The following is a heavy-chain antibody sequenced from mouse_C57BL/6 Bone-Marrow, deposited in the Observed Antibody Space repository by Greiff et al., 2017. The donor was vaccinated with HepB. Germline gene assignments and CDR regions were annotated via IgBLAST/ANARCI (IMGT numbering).Heavy chain of an antibody. D-gene: IGHD1-1*01. V-gene: IGHV1-15*01. CDR2: IDPETGGN. J-gene: IGHJ3*01. CDR1: GYTFTDYE. Sequence: QVQLKESGAELVRPGASVTLSCKASGYTFTDYEMHWVKQTPVHGLEWIGAIDPETGGNADNQKFKGKAILTADKSSSTAYMELRSLTSEDSAVYYCTRYGRDAYWGQGTLVTVSA. CDR3: TRYGRDAY.